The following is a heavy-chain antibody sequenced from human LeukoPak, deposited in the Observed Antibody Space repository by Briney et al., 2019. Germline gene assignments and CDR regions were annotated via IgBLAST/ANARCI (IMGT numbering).Heavy chain of an antibody. Sequence: PGGSLRLSCAASGFTFSSYAMSWVRQAPGKGLEWVSAISGSGGSTYYADSVKGRFTISRDNSKNTLYLQMNSLRAEDTAVYYCARDVAQFGGDYYGLLAFDIWGQGTMVTVSS. D-gene: IGHD4-17*01. CDR1: GFTFSSYA. J-gene: IGHJ3*02. V-gene: IGHV3-23*01. CDR3: ARDVAQFGGDYYGLLAFDI. CDR2: ISGSGGST.